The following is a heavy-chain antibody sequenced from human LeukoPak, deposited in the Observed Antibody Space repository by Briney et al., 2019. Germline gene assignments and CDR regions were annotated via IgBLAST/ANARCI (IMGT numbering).Heavy chain of an antibody. J-gene: IGHJ4*02. CDR2: VIPIFGTA. Sequence: SVKVSCKASGGTFSSYAISWVRQAPGQGLEWMGGVIPIFGTANYAQKFQGRVTITADESTSTAYMELSSLRSEDTAVYYCARDIAVAGTSGYFDYWGQGALVTVSS. CDR3: ARDIAVAGTSGYFDY. CDR1: GGTFSSYA. V-gene: IGHV1-69*13. D-gene: IGHD6-19*01.